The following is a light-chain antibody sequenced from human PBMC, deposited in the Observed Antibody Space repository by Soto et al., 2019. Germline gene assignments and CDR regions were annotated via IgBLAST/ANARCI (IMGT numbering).Light chain of an antibody. Sequence: QSVLTQPASVSGSPGQSITISCTGTNSAVGSYNLVSWYQQHPGKAPKLMIYEGSKRPSGVSNRFSGSKSGNTASLTISGLQADEEADYFCCSYAGSSTYVFGTGTKLTVL. J-gene: IGLJ1*01. CDR3: CSYAGSSTYV. CDR2: EGS. CDR1: NSAVGSYNL. V-gene: IGLV2-23*01.